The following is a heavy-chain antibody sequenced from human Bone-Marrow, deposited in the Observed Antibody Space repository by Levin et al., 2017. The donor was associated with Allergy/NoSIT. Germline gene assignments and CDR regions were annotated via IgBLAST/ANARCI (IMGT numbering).Heavy chain of an antibody. D-gene: IGHD7-27*01. V-gene: IGHV5-51*01. J-gene: IGHJ2*01. CDR2: IYAGDSDT. CDR1: GYSFGNYW. CDR3: ARPAYTGDLWHFDL. Sequence: ASVKVSCKASGYSFGNYWIGWVRQMPGKGLEWMGIIYAGDSDTRYNPSFQGQVTISVDKSIRTAYLQWGSLKASDTAIYYCARPAYTGDLWHFDLWGRGTQVTVS.